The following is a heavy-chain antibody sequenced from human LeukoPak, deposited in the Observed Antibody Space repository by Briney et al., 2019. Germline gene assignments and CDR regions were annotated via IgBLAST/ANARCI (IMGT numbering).Heavy chain of an antibody. CDR1: GYTFTDYY. CDR3: ARAQGYGDCDY. J-gene: IGHJ4*02. V-gene: IGHV1-46*01. Sequence: GASVKVPCKASGYTFTDYYIHWVRQAPGQGLEWMGIINPSGGNTKYAEKFQARVTMTRDTSTSTVYMDLSSLRSGDTAVYYCARAQGYGDCDYWGQGTLVTVSS. CDR2: INPSGGNT. D-gene: IGHD4-17*01.